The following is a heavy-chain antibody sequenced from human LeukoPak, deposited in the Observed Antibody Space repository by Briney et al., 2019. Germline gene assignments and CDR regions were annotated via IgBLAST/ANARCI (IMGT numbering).Heavy chain of an antibody. V-gene: IGHV3-48*03. D-gene: IGHD6-13*01. CDR1: GFTFSSYE. J-gene: IGHJ4*02. CDR3: ARVEAAAGTGDY. CDR2: ISSSGSTI. Sequence: GGSLILSCAASGFTFSSYEMNWVRQAPGKGLEWVSYISSSGSTIYYADSVKGRFTISRDNAKNSLYLQMNSLRAEDTAVYYCARVEAAAGTGDYWGQGTLVTVSS.